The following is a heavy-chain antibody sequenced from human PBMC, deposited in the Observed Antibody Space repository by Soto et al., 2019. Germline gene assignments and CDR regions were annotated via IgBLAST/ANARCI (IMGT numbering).Heavy chain of an antibody. V-gene: IGHV1-69*01. CDR3: ARDRGDSSEVPYFDY. Sequence: GLEWMGGIIPILGTANYAQKFQGRVTITADESTSTAYMELSSLRSEDTAVYYCARDRGDSSEVPYFDYWGQGTLVTVSS. CDR2: IIPILGTA. D-gene: IGHD3-22*01. J-gene: IGHJ4*02.